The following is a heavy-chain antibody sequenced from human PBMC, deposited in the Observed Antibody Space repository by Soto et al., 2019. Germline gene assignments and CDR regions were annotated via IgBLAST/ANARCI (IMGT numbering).Heavy chain of an antibody. J-gene: IGHJ1*01. Sequence: ASVKVSCKASGYTFTSYGISWVRQAPGQGLEWMGWISAYNGNTNYAQKLQGRVTMTTDTSTSTAYMELRSLRSDDTAVYYCARDLSNYYDSSGLRAYFQHWGQGTLVT. D-gene: IGHD3-22*01. CDR3: ARDLSNYYDSSGLRAYFQH. CDR1: GYTFTSYG. CDR2: ISAYNGNT. V-gene: IGHV1-18*01.